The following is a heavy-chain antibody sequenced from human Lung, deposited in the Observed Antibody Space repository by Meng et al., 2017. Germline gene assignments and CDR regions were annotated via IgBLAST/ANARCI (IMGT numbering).Heavy chain of an antibody. CDR3: ARGRYSSSSAVVDY. CDR1: GFTFSSYG. J-gene: IGHJ4*02. CDR2: IWYDGSNK. V-gene: IGHV3-33*01. D-gene: IGHD6-13*01. Sequence: QVQLVESGGGVVQPGRSLRRSCEASGFTFSSYGMHWVRQAPGKGLEWVAVIWYDGSNKYYADSVKGRFTISRDNSKNTLYLQMNSLRAEDTAVYYCARGRYSSSSAVVDYWGQGTLVTVSS.